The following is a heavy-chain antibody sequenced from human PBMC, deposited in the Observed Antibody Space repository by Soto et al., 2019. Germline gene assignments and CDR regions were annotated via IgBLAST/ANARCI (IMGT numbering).Heavy chain of an antibody. D-gene: IGHD3-16*01. CDR3: TRDGGLSGYYYGMDV. Sequence: GGSLRLSCTASGFTFGDYAMSWVRQAPGKGLEWVGFIRSKAYGGTTEYAASVKGRFTISRDDSKSIAYLQMNSLKTEDTAVYYCTRDGGLSGYYYGMDVLGQGTTVTVSS. CDR1: GFTFGDYA. J-gene: IGHJ6*02. V-gene: IGHV3-49*04. CDR2: IRSKAYGGTT.